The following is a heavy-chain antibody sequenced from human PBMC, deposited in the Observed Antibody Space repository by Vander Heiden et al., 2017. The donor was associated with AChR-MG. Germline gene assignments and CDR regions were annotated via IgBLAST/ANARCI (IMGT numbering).Heavy chain of an antibody. CDR3: ARALIASTGYYYYYYMDV. J-gene: IGHJ6*03. Sequence: QVQLAQSGAEVKKAGSSVKVSCKASGGTFSSYAITWVRQAPGQGLEWMGGIIPIFGIANYAQKFQGRVTITADDSTSTAYMELSSLRSKDTAVYYCARALIASTGYYYYYYMDVWGKGTTVTVSS. CDR2: IIPIFGIA. CDR1: GGTFSSYA. V-gene: IGHV1-69*01. D-gene: IGHD6-13*01.